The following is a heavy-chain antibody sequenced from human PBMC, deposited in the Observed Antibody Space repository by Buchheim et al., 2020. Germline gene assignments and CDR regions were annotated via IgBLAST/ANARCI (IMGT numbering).Heavy chain of an antibody. CDR3: AKEGQQLDYYYYYGMDV. D-gene: IGHD6-13*01. Sequence: QVQLVESGGGVVQPGRSLRLSCAASGFTFSSYGMHWVRKAPGKGLEWVAVISYDGGNKYYADSVRGRFTTSRANSMKPLYLQMNSLRAEDTAVYYCAKEGQQLDYYYYYGMDVWGQGTT. V-gene: IGHV3-30*18. J-gene: IGHJ6*02. CDR1: GFTFSSYG. CDR2: ISYDGGNK.